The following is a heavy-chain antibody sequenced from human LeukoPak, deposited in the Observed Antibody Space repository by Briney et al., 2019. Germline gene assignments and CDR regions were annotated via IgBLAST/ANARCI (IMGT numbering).Heavy chain of an antibody. CDR2: IHDSGST. Sequence: SETLSLTCTVSGGSISSGDYHWNWIRQPPGEGLEWIGFIHDSGSTYYNPTLKSRVTISVDTSKNQFSLKLSSVTAADTAVYYCARDASLYYYGSGSYNYYGMDVWGQGTTVTVSS. CDR3: ARDASLYYYGSGSYNYYGMDV. CDR1: GGSISSGDYH. V-gene: IGHV4-30-4*02. D-gene: IGHD3-10*01. J-gene: IGHJ6*02.